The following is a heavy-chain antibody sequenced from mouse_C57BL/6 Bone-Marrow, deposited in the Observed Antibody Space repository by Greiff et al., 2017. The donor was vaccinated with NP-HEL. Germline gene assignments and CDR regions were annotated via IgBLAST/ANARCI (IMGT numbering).Heavy chain of an antibody. D-gene: IGHD1-1*01. V-gene: IGHV2-5*01. Sequence: VKLVESGPGLVQPSQSLSITCTVSGFSLTSYGVHWVRQSPGKGLEWLGVIWRGGSTDYNAAFMSRLSITKDNSKSQVFFKMNSLQSDDTAIYYCAKCLNYYGSSYLYYYAMDYWGQGTSVTVSS. J-gene: IGHJ4*01. CDR1: GFSLTSYG. CDR2: IWRGGST. CDR3: AKCLNYYGSSYLYYYAMDY.